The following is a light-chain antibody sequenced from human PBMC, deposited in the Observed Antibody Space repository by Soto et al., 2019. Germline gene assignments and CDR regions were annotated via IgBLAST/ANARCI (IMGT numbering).Light chain of an antibody. V-gene: IGLV2-8*01. CDR3: SAFAGLNNRYV. CDR1: TSDVGGYNF. J-gene: IGLJ1*01. Sequence: QSALTQPPSASGSPGQSVTISCTGTTSDVGGYNFVSWYQQHPGKAPKLIIYEVNKRPSGVPDRFSGSKSGNTASLTVSGLQAEDEDDYYCSAFAGLNNRYVFGTGTKVTVL. CDR2: EVN.